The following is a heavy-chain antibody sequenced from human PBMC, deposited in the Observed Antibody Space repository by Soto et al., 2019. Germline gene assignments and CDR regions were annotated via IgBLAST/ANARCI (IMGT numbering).Heavy chain of an antibody. CDR1: GGSISGSSYY. Sequence: SETLCLTCTVSGGSISGSSYYWGWIRQPPGKGLEWIGSVYYNGNTYYDPSLKSRVTISVDTSRNQFSLKLSSVTAADTAVYYCARECTVATIGGGMDVWGQGTTVT. D-gene: IGHD5-12*01. J-gene: IGHJ6*02. V-gene: IGHV4-39*02. CDR3: ARECTVATIGGGMDV. CDR2: VYYNGNT.